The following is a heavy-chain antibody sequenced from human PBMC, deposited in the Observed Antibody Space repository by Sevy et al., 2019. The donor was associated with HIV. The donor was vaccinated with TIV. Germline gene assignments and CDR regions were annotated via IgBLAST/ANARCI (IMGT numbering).Heavy chain of an antibody. CDR1: GFSFGTYS. J-gene: IGHJ4*02. V-gene: IGHV3-33*03. CDR3: AKAKTVAAGFDY. Sequence: GGSLRLSCAGSGFSFGTYSMHWVRQAPGKGLEWVAVIWYDGTKQYYADSVKGRVTISRDNSKKTLYLQMNSLRAEDTAVYYCAKAKTVAAGFDYWGQGTLVTVSS. CDR2: IWYDGTKQ. D-gene: IGHD2-15*01.